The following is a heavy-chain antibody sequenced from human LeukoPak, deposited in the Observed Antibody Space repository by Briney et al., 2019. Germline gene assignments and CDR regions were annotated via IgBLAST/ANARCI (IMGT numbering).Heavy chain of an antibody. CDR1: DGSVSSEY. CDR3: ARTMMSLIAAAGSKDTLLKFDP. V-gene: IGHV4-59*02. D-gene: IGHD6-13*01. J-gene: IGHJ5*02. CDR2: IYYSGST. Sequence: LEILSFTCTIGDGSVSSEYRCWIRQHPWKGLEWIGYIYYSGSTNYNPSLKSRVTISVDTSKDQFSLKLSSVTAADTAVYYCARTMMSLIAAAGSKDTLLKFDPWGQGTLVTVSS.